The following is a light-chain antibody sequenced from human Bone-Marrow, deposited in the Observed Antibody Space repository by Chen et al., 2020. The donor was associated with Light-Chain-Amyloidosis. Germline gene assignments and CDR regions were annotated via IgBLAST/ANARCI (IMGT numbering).Light chain of an antibody. CDR1: SSDVGGDNH. V-gene: IGLV2-14*01. CDR3: SSYPITNTLV. CDR2: EVT. J-gene: IGLJ1*01. Sequence: QSALTQPASVSGSPGQSITISCTGTSSDVGGDNHVSWYQQHPDKAPKLMIYEVTNRPSWVPDRFSGSTSDHPASLSISGLQTEDEADYFCSSYPITNTLVFGSGTRVTVL.